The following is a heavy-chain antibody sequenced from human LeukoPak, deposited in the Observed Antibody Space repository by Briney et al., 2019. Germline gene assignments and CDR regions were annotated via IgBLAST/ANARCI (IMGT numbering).Heavy chain of an antibody. CDR1: GGSISRYY. CDR2: IYNDAST. D-gene: IGHD5-24*01. V-gene: IGHV4-59*01. Sequence: SETLSLTCSVSGGSISRYYWSWVRQPPGKGLEWIGYIYNDASTSYSPSLKSRLFMSVDTSTNKVSLKLRSVTEADTAIYYCAREGRDGYNEYWGQGTLVIVSS. J-gene: IGHJ4*02. CDR3: AREGRDGYNEY.